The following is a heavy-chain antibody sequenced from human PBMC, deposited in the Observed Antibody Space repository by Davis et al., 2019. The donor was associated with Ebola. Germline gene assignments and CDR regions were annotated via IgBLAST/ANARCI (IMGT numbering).Heavy chain of an antibody. CDR3: ARPAPGDY. V-gene: IGHV3-23*01. J-gene: IGHJ4*02. CDR2: ISGSGGST. Sequence: GESLKISCAASGFAFASYSMNWVRQAPGKGLEWVSAISGSGGSTYYADSVKGRFTISRDNSKNTLYLQMNSLRAEDTAVYYCARPAPGDYWGQGTLVTVSS. CDR1: GFAFASYS. D-gene: IGHD7-27*01.